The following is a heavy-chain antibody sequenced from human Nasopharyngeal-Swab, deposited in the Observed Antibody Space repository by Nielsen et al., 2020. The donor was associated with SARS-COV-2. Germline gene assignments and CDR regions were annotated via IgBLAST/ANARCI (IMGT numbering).Heavy chain of an antibody. J-gene: IGHJ4*02. D-gene: IGHD3-9*01. CDR3: ARIAADNDILTGYYSDYFDY. Sequence: SGPTLVKPTETRTLTCTVSGLSLSTDRLGVSWFRQPPGKALEWLAHIFSNGEKSYSTSLKSRLTISKDTSKSQVVLTMTNMDPVDTATYYCARIAADNDILTGYYSDYFDYWGQGTLVTVSS. CDR2: IFSNGEK. CDR1: GLSLSTDRLG. V-gene: IGHV2-26*01.